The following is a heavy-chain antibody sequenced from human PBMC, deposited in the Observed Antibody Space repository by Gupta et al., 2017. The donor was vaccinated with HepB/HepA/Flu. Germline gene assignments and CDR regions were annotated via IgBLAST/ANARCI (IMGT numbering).Heavy chain of an antibody. CDR1: GGSISSSSYY. D-gene: IGHD2-2*01. V-gene: IGHV4-39*01. CDR3: ARQGPDIVVVPAAHNNWFDP. CDR2: IYYSGST. Sequence: QLQLQESGPGLVKPSETLSLTCTVSGGSISSSSYYWGWIRQPPGKGLEWIGSIYYSGSTYYNPSLKSRVTISVETSKNHFSLKLSSVTAADTAVYYCARQGPDIVVVPAAHNNWFDPGGQGTLVTVSS. J-gene: IGHJ5*02.